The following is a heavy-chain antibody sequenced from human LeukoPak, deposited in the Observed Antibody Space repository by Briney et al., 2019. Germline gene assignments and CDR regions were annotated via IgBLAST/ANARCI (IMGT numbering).Heavy chain of an antibody. CDR2: INHSGST. CDR1: GGSISSGDYY. Sequence: SETLSLTCTVSGGSISSGDYYWSWIRQPPGKGLEWIGEINHSGSTNYNPSLKSRVTISVDTSKNQFSLKLSSVTAADTAVYYCARGLGFSWDYDSSGLFDYWGQGTLVTVSS. D-gene: IGHD3-22*01. J-gene: IGHJ4*02. V-gene: IGHV4-39*07. CDR3: ARGLGFSWDYDSSGLFDY.